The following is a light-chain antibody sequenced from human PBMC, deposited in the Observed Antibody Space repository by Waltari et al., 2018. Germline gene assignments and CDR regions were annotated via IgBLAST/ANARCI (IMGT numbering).Light chain of an antibody. Sequence: QSVLTQPPSLSGTPGQRVTISCSGSNSNIGSNTVDWYQVLPGTAPKPLIHGNDQRPSGVPDRFSGSKFGASGSLAISGLQPEDESEYYCAAWDESLKGWVFGGGTRLTVL. CDR1: NSNIGSNT. CDR3: AAWDESLKGWV. CDR2: GND. J-gene: IGLJ3*02. V-gene: IGLV1-44*01.